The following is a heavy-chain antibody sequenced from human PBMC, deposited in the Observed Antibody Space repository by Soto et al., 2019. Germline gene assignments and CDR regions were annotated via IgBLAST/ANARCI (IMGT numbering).Heavy chain of an antibody. D-gene: IGHD3-10*01. J-gene: IGHJ5*02. CDR3: ARGYFDSGHGYDL. CDR2: IFTRDSET. V-gene: IGHV5-51*01. CDR1: GHLFNSHC. Sequence: GESVKISCKGPGHLFNSHCICWVLETPWKGLEWMGLIFTRDSETKTSPSFQGHVSFSVDNSINTVYLQWTSLKTTDTGIYFCARGYFDSGHGYDLWGQGTLVTVSS.